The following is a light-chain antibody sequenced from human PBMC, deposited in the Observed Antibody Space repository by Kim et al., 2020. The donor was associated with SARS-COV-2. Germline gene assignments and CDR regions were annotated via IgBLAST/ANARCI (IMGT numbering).Light chain of an antibody. CDR3: QQRGNWPPIT. Sequence: SPGERATLACKASQNVGNYLAWYQQKPGQAPRLLIYDASNRATGIPARFSGSGSGTDFTLTITSLEPEDFAFYYCQQRGNWPPITFGQGTRLEIK. CDR2: DAS. CDR1: QNVGNY. V-gene: IGKV3-11*01. J-gene: IGKJ5*01.